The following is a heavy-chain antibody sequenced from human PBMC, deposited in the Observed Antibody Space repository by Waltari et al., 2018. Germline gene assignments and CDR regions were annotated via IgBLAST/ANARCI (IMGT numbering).Heavy chain of an antibody. CDR3: ARVLRFLEWSFDP. CDR1: GGSISSHY. J-gene: IGHJ5*02. Sequence: QVQLQESGPGLVKPSETLSLTCTVSGGSISSHYWSWIRQPPGKGLEWIGNIYYSGSTNYNPSLKSRVTISVDTSKNQFSLKLSSVTAADTAVYYCARVLRFLEWSFDPWGQGTLVTVSS. V-gene: IGHV4-59*11. D-gene: IGHD3-3*01. CDR2: IYYSGST.